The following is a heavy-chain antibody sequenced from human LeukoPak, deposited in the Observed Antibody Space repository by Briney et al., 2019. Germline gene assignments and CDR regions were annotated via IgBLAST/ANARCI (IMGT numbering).Heavy chain of an antibody. CDR2: IIPILGIA. J-gene: IGHJ4*02. D-gene: IGHD3-22*01. CDR3: ARDALIQNYYDSSGYYSY. V-gene: IGHV1-69*04. CDR1: GGTFSSYA. Sequence: SVKVSCKASGGTFSSYAISWVRQAPGQGLEGMGRIIPILGIANYAQKFQGRVTITADKSTSTAYMELSSLRSEDTAVYYCARDALIQNYYDSSGYYSYWGQGTLVTVSS.